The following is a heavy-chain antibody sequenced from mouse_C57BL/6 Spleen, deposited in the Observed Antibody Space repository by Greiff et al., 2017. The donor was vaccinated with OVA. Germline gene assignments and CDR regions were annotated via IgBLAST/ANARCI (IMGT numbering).Heavy chain of an antibody. Sequence: QVQLQQPGAELVKPGASVKLSCKASGYTFTSYWMTWVKQRPGPGLEWIGMIHPNSGSTNYNEKFKSKATLTVDKSSSTAYRQLSSLTSEDSAVYYCARREGGDEEHMDYWGQGTTVTGAS. CDR3: ARREGGDEEHMDY. CDR2: IHPNSGST. CDR1: GYTFTSYW. V-gene: IGHV1-64*01. J-gene: IGHJ4*01.